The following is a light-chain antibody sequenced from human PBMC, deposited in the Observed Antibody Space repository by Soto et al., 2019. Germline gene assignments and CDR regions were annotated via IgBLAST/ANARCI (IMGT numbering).Light chain of an antibody. J-gene: IGLJ2*01. CDR2: EVS. Sequence: QSALTQPASVSGSPGQSITISCAGTMRDVGAYNLVSWYQQHPGRAPQLMIYEVSNRPSGISNRFSGSKSGNTASLTLSGLQAEDEADYYCSSYTSSSTLVFGGGTKLTVL. V-gene: IGLV2-14*01. CDR1: MRDVGAYNL. CDR3: SSYTSSSTLV.